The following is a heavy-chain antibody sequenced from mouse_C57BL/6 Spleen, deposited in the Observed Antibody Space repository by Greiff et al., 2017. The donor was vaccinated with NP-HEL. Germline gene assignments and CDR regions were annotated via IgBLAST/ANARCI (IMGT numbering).Heavy chain of an antibody. Sequence: EVQLVESGGGLVKPGGSLKLSCAASGFTFSSYTMSWVRQTPEKRLEWVATISGGGGNTYYPDRVKGRFTISRDNAKNTLYLQMSSLRSEDTALYYCARRGYDYDGAWFAYWGQGTLVTVSA. D-gene: IGHD2-4*01. CDR1: GFTFSSYT. CDR3: ARRGYDYDGAWFAY. J-gene: IGHJ3*01. V-gene: IGHV5-9*01. CDR2: ISGGGGNT.